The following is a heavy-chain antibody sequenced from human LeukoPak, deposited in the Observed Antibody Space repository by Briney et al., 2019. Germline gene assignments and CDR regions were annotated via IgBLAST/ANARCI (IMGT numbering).Heavy chain of an antibody. CDR1: GYTFTSYD. CDR2: MNPNSGNT. Sequence: ASVKVSCKGSGYTFTSYDINWVRQATGQGLEWMGWMNPNSGNTDYAQKFQGRVTMTRNTSISTAYIELRSLRSEATAAYYCARPPPFYGDSPSGMDVWGQGTTVTVSS. J-gene: IGHJ6*02. CDR3: ARPPPFYGDSPSGMDV. D-gene: IGHD4-17*01. V-gene: IGHV1-8*01.